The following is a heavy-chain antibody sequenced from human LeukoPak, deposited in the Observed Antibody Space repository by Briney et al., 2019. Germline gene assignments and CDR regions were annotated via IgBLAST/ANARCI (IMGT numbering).Heavy chain of an antibody. D-gene: IGHD5-18*01. CDR1: GFTFSIYR. Sequence: GGSLRLSCAASGFTFSIYRMNWVRQTPGKGLEWVSSISSSSTYIYYADSVKGRFTIPRDNAKNSLYLQMNSLRAEDTAVYYCAREPTAMILWGQGTLVTVSS. V-gene: IGHV3-21*01. CDR2: ISSSSTYI. J-gene: IGHJ4*02. CDR3: AREPTAMIL.